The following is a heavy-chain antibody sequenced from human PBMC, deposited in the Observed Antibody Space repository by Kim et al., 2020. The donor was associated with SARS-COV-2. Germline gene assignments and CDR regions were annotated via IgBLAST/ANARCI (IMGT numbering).Heavy chain of an antibody. D-gene: IGHD3-22*01. V-gene: IGHV3-11*04. CDR1: GFTFSDYS. J-gene: IGHJ4*02. CDR2: ISSSGSTI. CDR3: ARDSNYYDSSAYYKD. Sequence: GGSLRLSCAASGFTFSDYSMSWIRQAPGKGLEWVSFISSSGSTIYYADSVKGRFTISRDNAKNSLYLQMNSLGGEDTAVYYCARDSNYYDSSAYYKDWGQGTLVTVSS.